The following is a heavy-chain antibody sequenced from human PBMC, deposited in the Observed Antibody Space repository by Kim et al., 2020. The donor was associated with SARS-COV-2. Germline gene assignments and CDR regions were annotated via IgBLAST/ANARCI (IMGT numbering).Heavy chain of an antibody. CDR3: ASDSSGYPNNFDY. CDR1: GGTFSSYA. D-gene: IGHD3-22*01. J-gene: IGHJ4*02. CDR2: IIPIFGTA. Sequence: SVKVSCKASGGTFSSYAISWVRQAPGQGLEWMGGIIPIFGTANYAQKFQGRVTITADESTSTAYMELSSLRSEDTAVYYCASDSSGYPNNFDYWGQGTLVTVSS. V-gene: IGHV1-69*13.